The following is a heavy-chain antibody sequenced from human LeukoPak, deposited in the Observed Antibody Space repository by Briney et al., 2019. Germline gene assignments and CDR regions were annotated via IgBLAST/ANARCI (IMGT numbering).Heavy chain of an antibody. V-gene: IGHV4-38-2*02. CDR2: IYHSGST. CDR3: ARGALEYSILNCFDP. D-gene: IGHD6-6*01. CDR1: GYSISSGYY. Sequence: SETLSLTCTVSGYSISSGYYWGWIRQPPGKGLEWIGSIYHSGSTYYNPSLKSRVTISVDTSKNQFSLKLSSVPAADTAVYYCARGALEYSILNCFDPWGQGTLVTASS. J-gene: IGHJ5*02.